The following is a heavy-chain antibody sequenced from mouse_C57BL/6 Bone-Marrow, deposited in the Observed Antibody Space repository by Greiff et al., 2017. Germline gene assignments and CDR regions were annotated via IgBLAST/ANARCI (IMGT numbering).Heavy chain of an antibody. CDR2: VYPYNGGT. CDR1: GFTFTDYY. D-gene: IGHD1-1*01. CDR3: ARPFYVGGTGWFAY. J-gene: IGHJ3*01. Sequence: EVQLQQSGPVLVKPGPSVKISCKASGFTFTDYYMHWVQQSPGKSLEWIGLVYPYNGGTSYNQKVKGKVTLTVDTASSTAYMELNSLTSEDSAVYYCARPFYVGGTGWFAYWGQGTLVTVSA. V-gene: IGHV1-36*01.